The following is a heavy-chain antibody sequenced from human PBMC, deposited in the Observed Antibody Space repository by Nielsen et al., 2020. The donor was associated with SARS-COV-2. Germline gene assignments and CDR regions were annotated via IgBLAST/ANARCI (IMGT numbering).Heavy chain of an antibody. CDR2: IKQDGSEK. CDR1: GFTFSSYW. Sequence: GESLKTSCAASGFTFSSYWMSWVRQAPGKGLEWVANIKQDGSEKYYVDSVKGRFTISRDNAKNSLYLQMNSLRAEDTAVYYCADSLRFDYWGQGTLVTVSS. V-gene: IGHV3-7*03. CDR3: ADSLRFDY. J-gene: IGHJ4*02. D-gene: IGHD5-18*01.